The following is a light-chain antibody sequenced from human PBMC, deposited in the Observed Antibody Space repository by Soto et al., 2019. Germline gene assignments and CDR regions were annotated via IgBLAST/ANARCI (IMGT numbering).Light chain of an antibody. CDR2: DVS. CDR1: QDVRGA. V-gene: IGKV1-13*02. CDR3: QHFNSYPIT. Sequence: ALQLTQSPSSLSASVGDRVTISCRASQDVRGALAWYQQKPGTAPKILIYDVSVLESGVPTRFSGSGSGTDFTLTITSLQPVDFATYYCQHFNSYPITFGQGTRLEIK. J-gene: IGKJ5*01.